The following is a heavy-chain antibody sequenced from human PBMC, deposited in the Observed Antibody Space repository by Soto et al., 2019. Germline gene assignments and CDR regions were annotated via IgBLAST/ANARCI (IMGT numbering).Heavy chain of an antibody. CDR3: AHSYCTGGSCYSFDY. D-gene: IGHD2-15*01. Sequence: QITLKESGPTLVKPTQTLTLTCTFSGFSLSSSGVGVGWIRQPPGKALEWLALIYWDDDKRYSPSLRSRLTITKDTSKNQVVPKMTNMDPVDTATYYCAHSYCTGGSCYSFDYWGQGTLVTVSS. CDR1: GFSLSSSGVG. J-gene: IGHJ4*02. CDR2: IYWDDDK. V-gene: IGHV2-5*02.